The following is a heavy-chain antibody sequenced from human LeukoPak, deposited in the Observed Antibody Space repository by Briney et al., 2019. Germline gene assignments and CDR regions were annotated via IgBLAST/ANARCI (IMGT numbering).Heavy chain of an antibody. J-gene: IGHJ4*02. CDR3: ARVEVLWFGELLSYFDY. CDR1: GGSISSYY. CDR2: IYYSGST. V-gene: IGHV4-59*01. D-gene: IGHD3-10*01. Sequence: SETLSLTCTVSGGSISSYYWSWIRQPPGKGLEWIGYIYYSGSTNYNPSLKSRVTISVDTSENQFSLKLSSVTAADTAVYYCARVEVLWFGELLSYFDYWGQGTLVTVSS.